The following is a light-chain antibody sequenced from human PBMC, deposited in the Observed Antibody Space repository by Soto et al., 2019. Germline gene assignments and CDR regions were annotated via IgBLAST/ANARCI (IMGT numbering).Light chain of an antibody. CDR2: DAS. CDR1: QSISSW. J-gene: IGKJ1*01. V-gene: IGKV1-5*01. Sequence: DIQMTQSPSTLSASVGDRVTITCRASQSISSWLAWYQQKPGKAPKILIYDASSLESGVPSRFSGSGSGTEFSLTISSLQPDDFATYYCQQYNSYSGTFGQGTTVEIK. CDR3: QQYNSYSGT.